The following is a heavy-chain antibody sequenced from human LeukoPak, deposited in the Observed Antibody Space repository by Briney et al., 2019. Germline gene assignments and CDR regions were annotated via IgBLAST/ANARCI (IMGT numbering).Heavy chain of an antibody. CDR2: ISSSSSTI. V-gene: IGHV3-48*04. CDR3: ARVNWNYEGHYMDV. Sequence: GGSLRLSCAASGFTFSSYSMNWVRQAPGKGLEWVSYISSSSSTIYYADSVKGRFTISRDNAKNSLYLQMNSLRAEDTAVYYCARVNWNYEGHYMDVWGKGTTVTVSS. D-gene: IGHD1-7*01. J-gene: IGHJ6*03. CDR1: GFTFSSYS.